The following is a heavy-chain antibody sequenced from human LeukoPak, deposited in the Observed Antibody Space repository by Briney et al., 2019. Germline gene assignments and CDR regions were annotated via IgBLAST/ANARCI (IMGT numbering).Heavy chain of an antibody. D-gene: IGHD3-10*01. CDR3: ARGRYGSGSYYPDYGMDV. CDR1: GYTFTSYG. Sequence: ASVKVSCKASGYTFTSYGISWVRQAPGQGLEWMGWMNPNSGNTGYAQKFQGRVTMTRNTSISTAYMELSSLRSEDTAVYYCARGRYGSGSYYPDYGMDVWGQGTTVTVSS. J-gene: IGHJ6*02. CDR2: MNPNSGNT. V-gene: IGHV1-8*02.